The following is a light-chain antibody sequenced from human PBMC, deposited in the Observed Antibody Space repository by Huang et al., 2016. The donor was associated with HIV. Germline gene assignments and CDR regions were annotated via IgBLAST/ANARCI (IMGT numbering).Light chain of an antibody. Sequence: DIVMTQSPDSLAVSLGERATINYKSSQSVLYSSNNKNYLAWYQQKPGQPPKLLIYWAATRESGVPDRVSGSGSGTDFTLTISSLQAEDVAVYYCQQYYSTRTFGQGTKVEIK. CDR2: WAA. CDR3: QQYYSTRT. J-gene: IGKJ1*01. CDR1: QSVLYSSNNKNY. V-gene: IGKV4-1*01.